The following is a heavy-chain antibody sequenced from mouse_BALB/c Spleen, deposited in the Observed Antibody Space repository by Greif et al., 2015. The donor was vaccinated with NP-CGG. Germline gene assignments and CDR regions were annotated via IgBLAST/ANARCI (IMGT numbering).Heavy chain of an antibody. CDR1: GFTFSSYA. Sequence: EVKLVESGGGLVKPGGSLKLSCAASGFTFSSYAMSWVRQTPEKRLEWVATISSGGSYTYYPDSVKGRFTISRDNAKNTLYLQMSSLRSEDTAMYYCARLPRGAYWGQGTLVTVSA. D-gene: IGHD3-1*01. CDR3: ARLPRGAY. J-gene: IGHJ3*01. V-gene: IGHV5-9-1*01. CDR2: ISSGGSYT.